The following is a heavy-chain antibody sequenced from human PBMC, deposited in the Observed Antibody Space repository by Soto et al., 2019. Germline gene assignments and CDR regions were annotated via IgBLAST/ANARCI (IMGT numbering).Heavy chain of an antibody. V-gene: IGHV1-3*01. CDR2: INAGNGDT. J-gene: IGHJ4*02. CDR1: GYTFTTYG. D-gene: IGHD3-22*01. Sequence: ASVKVSGKASGYTFTTYGIHWVRQAPGQRLEWMGWINAGNGDTKYSQKFQGRVTITGDKSASTVYMELSSLRSEDTAVFYCARDLGVVVIDYWGQGTLVTAPQ. CDR3: ARDLGVVVIDY.